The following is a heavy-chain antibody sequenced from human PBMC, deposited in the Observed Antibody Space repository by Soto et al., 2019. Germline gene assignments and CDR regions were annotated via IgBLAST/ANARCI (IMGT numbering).Heavy chain of an antibody. CDR1: GFTFSSYA. CDR2: ISYDGSNK. CDR3: ARESADYGGPGPFDY. J-gene: IGHJ4*02. Sequence: QVQLVESGGGVVQPGRSLRLSCAASGFTFSSYAMHWVRQAPGKGLEWVAVISYDGSNKYYADSVKGRFTISRDNSKNTLYLQMNSLRAEDTAVYYCARESADYGGPGPFDYWGQGTLVTVSS. D-gene: IGHD4-17*01. V-gene: IGHV3-30-3*01.